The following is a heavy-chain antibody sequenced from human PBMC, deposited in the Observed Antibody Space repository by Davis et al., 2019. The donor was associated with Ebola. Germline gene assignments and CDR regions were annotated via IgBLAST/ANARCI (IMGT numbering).Heavy chain of an antibody. V-gene: IGHV4-59*08. Sequence: MPSETLSLTCTVSGDSINNYYWGWIRQPPGKGLEWIGHIFYSGSNYNPSLKGRATISIDTSKNQFSLKLSSVTAADTAVYYCARSRYLGVVTFDYWGQGTLVTVSS. CDR3: ARSRYLGVVTFDY. D-gene: IGHD3-3*01. CDR1: GDSINNYY. J-gene: IGHJ4*02. CDR2: IFYSGS.